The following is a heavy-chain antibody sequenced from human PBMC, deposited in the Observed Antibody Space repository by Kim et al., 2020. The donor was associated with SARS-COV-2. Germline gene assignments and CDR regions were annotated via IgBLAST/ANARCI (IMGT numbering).Heavy chain of an antibody. J-gene: IGHJ6*02. CDR3: SNGDAASQREIYYFYGVDV. CDR2: ICYSGTHK. CDR1: GFTFSTYA. Sequence: GGFLRLSCAASGFTFSTYAMNWVRQVPGKGPERVSTICYSGTHKYYADSVRGRFSIARDNTENRLYLQMHSLRAEDTATYLCSNGDAASQREIYYFYGVDVCGQETTVTVAS. D-gene: IGHD7-27*01. V-gene: IGHV3-23*05.